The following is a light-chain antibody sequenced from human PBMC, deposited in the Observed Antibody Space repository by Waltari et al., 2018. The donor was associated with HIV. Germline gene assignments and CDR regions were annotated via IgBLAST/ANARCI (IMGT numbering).Light chain of an antibody. J-gene: IGLJ1*01. CDR1: SSNIGAGYD. CDR2: GNS. V-gene: IGLV1-40*01. CDR3: QSYDSNLSGATV. Sequence: QSVLTQPPSVSGAPGQRVTISCTGRSSNIGAGYDVHWLQELPGTAPKVLVYGNSNRPSGVPDRFSGSKSGTSASLAITGLQAEDEADYYCQSYDSNLSGATVFGTGTKVTVL.